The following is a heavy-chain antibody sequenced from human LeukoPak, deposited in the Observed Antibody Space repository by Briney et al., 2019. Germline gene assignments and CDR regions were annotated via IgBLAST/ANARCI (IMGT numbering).Heavy chain of an antibody. CDR3: TRPYYYDSSGYEAFDY. CDR1: GFTFSGSA. D-gene: IGHD3-22*01. J-gene: IGHJ4*02. Sequence: PGGSLRLSCAASGFTFSGSAMHWVRQASGKGLEWVGRIRSKANSYATAYAASVKGRFTISRDDSKNTAYLQMNSLKTEDTAVYYCTRPYYYDSSGYEAFDYWGQGTLVTVSS. CDR2: IRSKANSYAT. V-gene: IGHV3-73*01.